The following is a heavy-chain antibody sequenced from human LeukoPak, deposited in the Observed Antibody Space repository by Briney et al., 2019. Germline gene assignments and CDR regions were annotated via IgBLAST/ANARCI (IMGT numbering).Heavy chain of an antibody. CDR1: GFSFDDYA. V-gene: IGHV3-9*01. Sequence: PGGSLRLSCAASGFSFDDYAMHWVRQVPGKGLEWVSGISWNSDSMRYADSVKGRFTVSRDNAKNSLYLQMNSLRTEDTAFYYCAKDGGHTSVLYYFECWGQGTLVTVSS. CDR2: ISWNSDSM. J-gene: IGHJ4*02. D-gene: IGHD6-19*01. CDR3: AKDGGHTSVLYYFEC.